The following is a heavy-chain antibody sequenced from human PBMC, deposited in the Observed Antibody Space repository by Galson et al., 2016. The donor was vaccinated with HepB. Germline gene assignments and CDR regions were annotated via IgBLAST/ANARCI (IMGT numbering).Heavy chain of an antibody. Sequence: SLRLSCAASGFTFNNAWMNWVRQAPGKGLEWVGRIKSKDAGGTTDYAAPVKGRFSVSRDDSEHTLYLQMNRLKTEDTAVYYCTTEGWSDAQFFDYWGQGTLVTVSS. J-gene: IGHJ4*02. CDR2: IKSKDAGGTT. CDR1: GFTFNNAW. CDR3: TTEGWSDAQFFDY. V-gene: IGHV3-15*01. D-gene: IGHD1-1*01.